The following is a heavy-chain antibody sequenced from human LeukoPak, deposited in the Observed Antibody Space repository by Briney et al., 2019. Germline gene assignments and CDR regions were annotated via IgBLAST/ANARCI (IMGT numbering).Heavy chain of an antibody. CDR2: IYHSGTT. CDR3: ARDPAMTLNWFDP. V-gene: IGHV4-38-2*02. Sequence: SETLSLTCGVSGYSISSGYWAWIRQPPGKGLEWIASIYHSGTTYSNPSLQRRVTLSVDTSRNQFSLKLSAVTAADTAVYYCARDPAMTLNWFDPWGQGTLVIVSS. J-gene: IGHJ5*02. D-gene: IGHD2-21*02. CDR1: GYSISSGY.